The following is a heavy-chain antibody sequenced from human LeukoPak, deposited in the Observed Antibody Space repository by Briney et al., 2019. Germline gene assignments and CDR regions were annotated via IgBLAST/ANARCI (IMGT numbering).Heavy chain of an antibody. Sequence: GGSLRLSCAASGFTFTNAWMSWVRQAPGEGLEWVSSISSTSSYIFYGDSVRGRFTISRDNAKNSLLLQMNSLRVEDTAVYYCASPNRPRCSTTSCPLDYWGQGTLVTVSS. J-gene: IGHJ4*02. CDR1: GFTFTNAW. CDR3: ASPNRPRCSTTSCPLDY. D-gene: IGHD2-2*01. V-gene: IGHV3-21*01. CDR2: ISSTSSYI.